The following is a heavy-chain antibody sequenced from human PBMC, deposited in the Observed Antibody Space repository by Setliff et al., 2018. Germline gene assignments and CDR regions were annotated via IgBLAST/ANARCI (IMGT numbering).Heavy chain of an antibody. J-gene: IGHJ5*02. V-gene: IGHV4-34*01. Sequence: SETLSLTCAVYGGSFSGYYWSWIRQPPGKGLEWIGEINHSGSTNYNPSPKSRVTISVDTSKNQFSLKLSSVTAADTAVYYCARAELEFLTRLDPWGQGTLVTVSS. CDR2: INHSGST. CDR1: GGSFSGYY. CDR3: ARAELEFLTRLDP. D-gene: IGHD3-3*02.